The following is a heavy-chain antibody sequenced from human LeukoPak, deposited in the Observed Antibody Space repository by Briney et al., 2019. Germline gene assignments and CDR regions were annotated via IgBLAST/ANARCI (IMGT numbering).Heavy chain of an antibody. Sequence: PSETLSLTCTVSGGSISSGGYYWSWIRQHPGKGLEWIGYIYYSGSTYYNPSLKSRVTISVDTSKNQFSLKLSSVTAVDTAVYYCARGLPRGNSSGYSIFDYWGQGTLVTVSS. D-gene: IGHD3-22*01. CDR3: ARGLPRGNSSGYSIFDY. CDR2: IYYSGST. J-gene: IGHJ4*02. CDR1: GGSISSGGYY. V-gene: IGHV4-31*03.